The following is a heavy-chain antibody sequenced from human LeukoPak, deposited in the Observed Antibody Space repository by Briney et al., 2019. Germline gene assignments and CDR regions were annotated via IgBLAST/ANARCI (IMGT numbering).Heavy chain of an antibody. J-gene: IGHJ6*04. CDR1: GGTFSSYA. D-gene: IGHD5-18*01. CDR3: ATRGNTAMAPDAYYYYYYGMDV. V-gene: IGHV1-69*13. CDR2: IIPIFGTA. Sequence: SVKVSCKASGGTFSSYAISWVRQAPGQGLEWMGGIIPIFGTANYAQKFQGRVTITADESTSTAYMELSSLRSEDTAVYYRATRGNTAMAPDAYYYYYYGMDVWGKGTTVTVSP.